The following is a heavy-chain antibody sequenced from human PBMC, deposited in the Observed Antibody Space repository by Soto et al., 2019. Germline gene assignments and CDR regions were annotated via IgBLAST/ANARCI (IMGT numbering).Heavy chain of an antibody. CDR1: GYTFTSYG. J-gene: IGHJ3*02. D-gene: IGHD1-1*01. Sequence: ASVKVSCKASGYTFTSYGISWVRQAPGQGLEWMGWISAYNGNTNYAQKLQGRVTMTTDTSTSTAYMELRSLRSDDTAVYSCARDLGRGWNDALDIWGQGTMVTVSS. V-gene: IGHV1-18*01. CDR2: ISAYNGNT. CDR3: ARDLGRGWNDALDI.